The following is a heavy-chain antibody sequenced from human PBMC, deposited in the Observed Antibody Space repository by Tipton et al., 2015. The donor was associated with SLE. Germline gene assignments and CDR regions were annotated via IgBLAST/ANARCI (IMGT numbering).Heavy chain of an antibody. D-gene: IGHD3-10*01. J-gene: IGHJ4*02. CDR3: ARGLMVRGVKVDY. Sequence: TLSLTCTVSGGSISSGNYYWSWIRQPAGKGLEWIGYIYTSGSTNYNPSLKSRVTISVDTSKNQFSLKLSSVTAADTAVYYCARGLMVRGVKVDYWGQGTLVTVSS. CDR1: GGSISSGNYY. CDR2: IYTSGST. V-gene: IGHV4-61*09.